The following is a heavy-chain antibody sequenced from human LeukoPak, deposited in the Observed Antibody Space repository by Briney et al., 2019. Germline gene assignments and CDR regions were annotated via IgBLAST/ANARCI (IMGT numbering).Heavy chain of an antibody. CDR3: ARDFSKARVDCLDP. CDR2: ISGYDYKT. J-gene: IGHJ5*02. CDR1: GYTFASYG. Sequence: ASVKVSCKASGYTFASYGISWVRQAPGQGLEWMGWISGYDYKTNYAQKFQGRVTMTTDTSTNTAYMELRTLRSDDTAVYYCARDFSKARVDCLDPWGQGTLVTVSS. D-gene: IGHD3-3*02. V-gene: IGHV1-18*01.